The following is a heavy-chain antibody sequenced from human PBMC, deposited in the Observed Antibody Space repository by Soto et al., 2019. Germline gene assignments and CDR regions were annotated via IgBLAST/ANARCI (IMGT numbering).Heavy chain of an antibody. CDR1: GYSFTSYW. CDR3: AGGGVRVGFSRNRDYYGMEF. J-gene: IGHJ6*02. Sequence: GESLKISCKGSGYSFTSYWIGWVRQMPGKGLEWMGIIYPGDSDTRYSPSFQGQVTISADKSISTAYLQWSSLKASDTAMYYCAGGGVRVGFSRNRDYYGMEFWAQGATVTV. V-gene: IGHV5-51*01. D-gene: IGHD3-10*01. CDR2: IYPGDSDT.